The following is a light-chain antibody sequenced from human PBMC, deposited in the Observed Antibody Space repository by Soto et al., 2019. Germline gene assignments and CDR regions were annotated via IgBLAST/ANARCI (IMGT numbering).Light chain of an antibody. CDR2: GAS. J-gene: IGKJ4*01. V-gene: IGKV3-15*01. CDR1: QSVSSN. Sequence: EKVMTQSPATLSVSPGERATLSCRASQSVSSNLARYQQKPGQAPRLLIYGASTRATGIPARFSGSGSGTEFTLTISSLQSEDFAVYYCQQYNNWPPPLTFGGGTKVEIK. CDR3: QQYNNWPPPLT.